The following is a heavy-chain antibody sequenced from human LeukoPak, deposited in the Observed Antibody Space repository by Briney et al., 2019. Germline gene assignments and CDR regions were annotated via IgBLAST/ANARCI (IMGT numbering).Heavy chain of an antibody. CDR2: IIPIFGTA. Sequence: GSSVKVSCKASGGTFSSYAISWVRQAPGQGLEWMGGIIPIFGTANYAQKFQGRVTITTDESTSTAYMELSSLRSEDTAVYYCARDLYLASYCSSTSCYGGEDYWGQGTLVTVSS. CDR1: GGTFSSYA. D-gene: IGHD2-2*01. V-gene: IGHV1-69*05. CDR3: ARDLYLASYCSSTSCYGGEDY. J-gene: IGHJ4*02.